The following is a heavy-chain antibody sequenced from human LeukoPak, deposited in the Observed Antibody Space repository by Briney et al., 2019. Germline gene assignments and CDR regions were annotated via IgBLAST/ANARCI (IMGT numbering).Heavy chain of an antibody. CDR3: ASYTAMASGVY. CDR1: GGSISSSSYY. V-gene: IGHV4-61*01. D-gene: IGHD5-18*01. J-gene: IGHJ4*02. CDR2: IYYSGST. Sequence: SETLSLTCTVSGGSISSSSYYWSWIRQPPGKGLEWIGYIYYSGSTNYNPSLKSRVTISVDTSKNQFSLKLSSVTAADTAVYYCASYTAMASGVYWGQGTLVTVSS.